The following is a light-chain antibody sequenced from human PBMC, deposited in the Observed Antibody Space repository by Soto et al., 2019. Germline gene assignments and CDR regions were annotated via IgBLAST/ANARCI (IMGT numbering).Light chain of an antibody. J-gene: IGKJ1*01. CDR3: QQYSSHST. CDR2: QAS. CDR1: QSTSSY. V-gene: IGKV1-5*03. Sequence: DIPITQSPSTLSASVRDRDTITCRASQSTSSYLAWYQQKPGKAPKLLIYQASSLENGVPSRFSGSGSGTEFSLTISSLQPDDFATYYCQQYSSHSTFGQGTKVDI.